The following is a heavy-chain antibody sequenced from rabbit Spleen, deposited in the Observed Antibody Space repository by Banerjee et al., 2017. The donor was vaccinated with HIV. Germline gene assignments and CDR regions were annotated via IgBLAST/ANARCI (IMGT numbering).Heavy chain of an antibody. D-gene: IGHD2-1*01. J-gene: IGHJ4*01. V-gene: IGHV1S40*01. CDR3: ARGSAAMTMVITGFYFTL. Sequence: QSLEESGGGLVQLEGSLTLTCTASGFSFSDSYYLCWVRQAPGKGLECIACIYGGSGGSTWYASWAKGRFTISKTSSTTVTLQLTSLTVADTATYFCARGSAAMTMVITGFYFTLWGPGTLVTVS. CDR2: IYGGSGGST. CDR1: GFSFSDSYY.